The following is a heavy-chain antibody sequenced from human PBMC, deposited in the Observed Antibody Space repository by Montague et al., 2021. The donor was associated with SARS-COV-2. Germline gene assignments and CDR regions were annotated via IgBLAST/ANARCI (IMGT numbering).Heavy chain of an antibody. J-gene: IGHJ6*03. CDR2: ISGSGLST. Sequence: SLRLSCAASGFTFRSYAMSWVRQAPGEGLEWVSSISGSGLSTYYADSVKGRFTISRDNSKNTLYLQMNSLRAEDTAVYYCAKVYTDFWSGSYYHMDVWGKGTTVTVSS. V-gene: IGHV3-23*01. CDR1: GFTFRSYA. CDR3: AKVYTDFWSGSYYHMDV. D-gene: IGHD3-3*01.